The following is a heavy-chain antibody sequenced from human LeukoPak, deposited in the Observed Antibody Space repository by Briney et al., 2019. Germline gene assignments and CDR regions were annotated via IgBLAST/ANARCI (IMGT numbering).Heavy chain of an antibody. CDR3: ARHGLSGSGYPLDY. V-gene: IGHV4-59*08. D-gene: IGHD3-22*01. Sequence: SETLSLTCTVSGGSISNYYWSWLRQPPGKGLEWIGYIYYSGSTKYNPSLKRRVTTSVDTSKHQFSLKLCSVTAADTAVYYCARHGLSGSGYPLDYWGQGTLVSVSS. CDR1: GGSISNYY. CDR2: IYYSGST. J-gene: IGHJ4*02.